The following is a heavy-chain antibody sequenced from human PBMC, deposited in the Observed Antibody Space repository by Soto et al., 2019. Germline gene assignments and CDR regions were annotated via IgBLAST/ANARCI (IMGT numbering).Heavy chain of an antibody. CDR1: GFTFSSYG. V-gene: IGHV3-33*01. D-gene: IGHD3-3*01. Sequence: GGSVRLSCAASGFTFSSYGMHWVRQAPGKGLEWVAVIWYDGSNKYYADSVKGRFTISRDNSKNTLYLQMNSLRAEDTAVYYCARGSLPREYYDFWSGPRPRYYYGMDVWGQGTTVTVSS. CDR2: IWYDGSNK. CDR3: ARGSLPREYYDFWSGPRPRYYYGMDV. J-gene: IGHJ6*02.